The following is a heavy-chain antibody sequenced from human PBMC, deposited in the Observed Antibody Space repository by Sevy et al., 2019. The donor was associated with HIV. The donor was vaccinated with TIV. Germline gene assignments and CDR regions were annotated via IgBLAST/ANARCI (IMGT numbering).Heavy chain of an antibody. CDR2: IGPSSSYI. V-gene: IGHV3-21*06. CDR1: GFTFSSSS. J-gene: IGHJ4*02. D-gene: IGHD1-26*01. CDR3: ARDNGRWELLGY. Sequence: GGSLRLSCAASGFTFSSSSMNWVRQAPGKGLEWVSSIGPSSSYIYYADSVKGRFTISRDNAKNSLYLKMNSLRAEDTAVYYCARDNGRWELLGYWGQGTLVTVSS.